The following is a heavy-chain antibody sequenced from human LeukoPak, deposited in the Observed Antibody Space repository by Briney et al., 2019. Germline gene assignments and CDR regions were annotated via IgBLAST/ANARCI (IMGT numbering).Heavy chain of an antibody. CDR1: GGTFSSYA. CDR2: IIPILGIA. J-gene: IGHJ4*02. D-gene: IGHD3-10*01. Sequence: GASVKVSCKACGGTFSSYAISWVRQAPGQGLEWMGRIIPILGIANYAQKFQGRVTITADKSTSTAYMELSSLRSEDTAVYYCARELRRSYYYGSGSPTAFDYWGQGTLVTVSS. CDR3: ARELRRSYYYGSGSPTAFDY. V-gene: IGHV1-69*04.